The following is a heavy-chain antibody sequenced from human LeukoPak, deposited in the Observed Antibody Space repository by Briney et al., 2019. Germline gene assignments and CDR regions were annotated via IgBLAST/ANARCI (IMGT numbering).Heavy chain of an antibody. CDR3: ARSPSGSYYLFDY. Sequence: SETLSLTCTASGGSISSYYWSWIRQPPGKGLEWIGYIYTSGSTNYNPSLKSRVTISVDMSKNQVSLKLISVPAADTAVYYCARSPSGSYYLFDYWGQGTLVTVSS. D-gene: IGHD1-26*01. J-gene: IGHJ4*02. CDR2: IYTSGST. CDR1: GGSISSYY. V-gene: IGHV4-4*09.